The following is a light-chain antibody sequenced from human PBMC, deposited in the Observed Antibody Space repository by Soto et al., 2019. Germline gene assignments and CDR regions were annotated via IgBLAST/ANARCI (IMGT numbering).Light chain of an antibody. Sequence: EIVLTQSPGTLSLSPGERATLSCRASQSVSSSYLAWYQQKPGQAPRLLIYGASSRATGIPDRFSGSGSGTDFTLTISSLQPDDFATYYCQQYNSYSRLTFGGGTKVDIK. V-gene: IGKV3-20*01. J-gene: IGKJ4*01. CDR1: QSVSSSY. CDR3: QQYNSYSRLT. CDR2: GAS.